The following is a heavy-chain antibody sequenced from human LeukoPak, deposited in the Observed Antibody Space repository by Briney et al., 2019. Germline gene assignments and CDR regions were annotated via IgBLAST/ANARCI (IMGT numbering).Heavy chain of an antibody. CDR3: ARVRSRVATISLDY. V-gene: IGHV3-30*04. CDR2: ISYDGSNK. Sequence: GGSLRLPCAASGFTFSSYAMHWVRQAPGKGLEWVAVISYDGSNKYYADSVKGRFTISRDNSKNTLYLQMNSLRAEDTAVYYCARVRSRVATISLDYWGQGTLVTVSS. J-gene: IGHJ4*02. D-gene: IGHD5-12*01. CDR1: GFTFSSYA.